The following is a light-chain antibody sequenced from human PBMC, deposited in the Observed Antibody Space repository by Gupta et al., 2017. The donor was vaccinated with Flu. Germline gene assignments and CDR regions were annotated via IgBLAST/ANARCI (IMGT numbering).Light chain of an antibody. CDR1: SRDIGAYNY. CDR2: EVR. V-gene: IGLV2-14*01. J-gene: IGLJ1*01. Sequence: QSALTQPASVSGFPGQSITISCTGTSRDIGAYNYVSWYQQHPDEAPQRIIFEVRHRPSGVSDRFSGSKSGNTASLTITGLQPDDEADYYCISYTTNSTNVFGTGTKVTVL. CDR3: ISYTTNSTNV.